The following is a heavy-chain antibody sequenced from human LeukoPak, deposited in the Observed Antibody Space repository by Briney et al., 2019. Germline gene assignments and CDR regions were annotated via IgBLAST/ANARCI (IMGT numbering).Heavy chain of an antibody. V-gene: IGHV3-23*01. J-gene: IGHJ4*02. Sequence: GGSLRLSCAASGFTFSSYAINWVRQPPGKGLEWVSTMSGGGGSIYYADSVKGRFTNSRDNSQNTLYLQMNSLRAEDTAVYYCAKVKDFYDVLTGYYRYSHFDYWGQGTLVTVSS. CDR3: AKVKDFYDVLTGYYRYSHFDY. CDR2: MSGGGGSI. D-gene: IGHD3-9*01. CDR1: GFTFSSYA.